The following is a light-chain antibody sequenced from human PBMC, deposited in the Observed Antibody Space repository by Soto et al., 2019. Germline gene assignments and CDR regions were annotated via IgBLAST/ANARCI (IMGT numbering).Light chain of an antibody. J-gene: IGKJ1*01. CDR2: KAS. CDR1: QTISSW. Sequence: DIQMTQSPSTLSGSVGDRVTITCRASQTISSWLARYQQKPGKAPKLLIYKASTLKSGVPSRFSGSGSGTEFTLTIISLQPDDFATYYCQHYNSYSEAFGQGTKVDIK. CDR3: QHYNSYSEA. V-gene: IGKV1-5*03.